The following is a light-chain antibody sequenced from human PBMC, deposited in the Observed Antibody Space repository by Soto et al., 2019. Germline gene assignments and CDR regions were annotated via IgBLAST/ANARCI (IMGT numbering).Light chain of an antibody. V-gene: IGKV1-5*03. J-gene: IGKJ1*01. CDR1: QSIGTW. Sequence: DIQMTQSPSTLSASIGDRITITCRASQSIGTWLAWYQQKPGKAPKALIYKASTLESGVPSRFRGSGSGTEFTLTISDLQPDDFATYYCQQHKPFWTFGQGTKVEI. CDR3: QQHKPFWT. CDR2: KAS.